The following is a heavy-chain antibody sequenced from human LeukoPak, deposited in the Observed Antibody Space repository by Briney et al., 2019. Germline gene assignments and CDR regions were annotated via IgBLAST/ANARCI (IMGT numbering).Heavy chain of an antibody. CDR1: GGSISTYY. CDR3: ARARPDTAMAVDY. J-gene: IGHJ4*02. CDR2: LYNSEST. V-gene: IGHV4-59*01. Sequence: PSETLSLTCTVSGGSISTYYWSWIWQPPGKGMEWVGYLYNSESTKYNPSLKSRVTISVDTSKNQFYLKLSSVTAADTAVYYCARARPDTAMAVDYWGQGTLVTVSS. D-gene: IGHD5-18*01.